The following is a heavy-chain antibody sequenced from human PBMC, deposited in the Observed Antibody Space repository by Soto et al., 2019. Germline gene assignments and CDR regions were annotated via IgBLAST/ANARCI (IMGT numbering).Heavy chain of an antibody. Sequence: GGSLRLSCAASGFTFSSYAMSWVRQAPGKGLEWVSAISGSGGSTYYADSVKGRFTISRDNSKNTLYLQMNSLRAEDTAVYYCAKLKWPYYYYGMDVWGQGTTVTVSS. CDR3: AKLKWPYYYYGMDV. V-gene: IGHV3-23*01. D-gene: IGHD5-12*01. J-gene: IGHJ6*02. CDR2: ISGSGGST. CDR1: GFTFSSYA.